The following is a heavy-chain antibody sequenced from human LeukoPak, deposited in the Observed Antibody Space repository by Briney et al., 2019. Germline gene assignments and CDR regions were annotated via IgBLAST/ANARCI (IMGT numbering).Heavy chain of an antibody. CDR1: GYTFTSYD. CDR2: MNPNSGNT. D-gene: IGHD1-14*01. Sequence: ASVKVSCKASGYTFTSYDINWVRQAPGQGLEWMGWMNPNSGNTGYAQKFQGRVTMTRNTSISTAYMELSSLRSEDTAVYYCARGLGNRAYYYGMDVWGQGTTVTVSS. J-gene: IGHJ6*02. CDR3: ARGLGNRAYYYGMDV. V-gene: IGHV1-8*01.